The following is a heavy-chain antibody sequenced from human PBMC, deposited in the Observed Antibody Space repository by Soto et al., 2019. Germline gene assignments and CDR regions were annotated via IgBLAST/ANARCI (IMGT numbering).Heavy chain of an antibody. Sequence: SETLSLTCTVSGGSISSGVYCWNWIRQHPGKGLEWIGHIYNSGSTYYNPSLESRITISVDTSKNQFSLRLKSVTAADTGVYYCARDSAIVLVPAAMSLYGMDVWGQGTPVTVSS. CDR3: ARDSAIVLVPAAMSLYGMDV. CDR2: IYNSGST. D-gene: IGHD2-2*01. CDR1: GGSISSGVYC. J-gene: IGHJ6*02. V-gene: IGHV4-31*03.